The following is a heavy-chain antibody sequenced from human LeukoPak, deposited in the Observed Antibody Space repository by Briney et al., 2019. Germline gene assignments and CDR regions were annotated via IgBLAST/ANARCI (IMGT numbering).Heavy chain of an antibody. V-gene: IGHV4-34*01. CDR3: ASSARLGY. CDR2: INHSGNT. J-gene: IGHJ4*02. D-gene: IGHD2-21*01. Sequence: SGTLSLTCAIYGGSFSDYYWSWIRQPPGKGLEWIGEINHSGNTNYNPSLKSRVIISVDTPKKQFSLKMRSVTAADTAVYYCASSARLGYWGQGTLVTVSS. CDR1: GGSFSDYY.